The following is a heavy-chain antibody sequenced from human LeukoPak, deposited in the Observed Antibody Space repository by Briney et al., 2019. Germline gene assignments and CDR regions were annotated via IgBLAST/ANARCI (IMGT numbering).Heavy chain of an antibody. J-gene: IGHJ4*02. CDR3: TKPLLSSGSMPSY. V-gene: IGHV3-30*02. Sequence: PGGSLRLSCAASGFTFSSYGMHWVRQAPGKGLEWVAFIRYDGSNKYYADSVKGRFTISRDNSKNTLYLQMNSLRAEDTAVYYCTKPLLSSGSMPSYWGQGTLVTVSS. D-gene: IGHD3-10*01. CDR1: GFTFSSYG. CDR2: IRYDGSNK.